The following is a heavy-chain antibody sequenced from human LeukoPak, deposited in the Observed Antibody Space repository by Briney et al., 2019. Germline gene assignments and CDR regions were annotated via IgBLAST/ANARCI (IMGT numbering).Heavy chain of an antibody. Sequence: ASVKVSCKASGYTVTSYGISWVRQAPGQGVEWMGWISAYNGNTNSAQKLQGRVTMTTDTSTSTAYMELRSLRSDDTAVYYCARGYSSGWYSGWYFDLWGRGTLVTVSS. CDR3: ARGYSSGWYSGWYFDL. D-gene: IGHD6-19*01. J-gene: IGHJ2*01. CDR2: ISAYNGNT. CDR1: GYTVTSYG. V-gene: IGHV1-18*01.